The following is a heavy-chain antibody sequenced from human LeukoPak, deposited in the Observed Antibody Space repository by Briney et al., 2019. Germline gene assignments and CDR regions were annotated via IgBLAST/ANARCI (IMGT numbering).Heavy chain of an antibody. D-gene: IGHD6-6*01. V-gene: IGHV4-59*01. Sequence: PSETLSLTCTVSGGSISSYYWSWIRQPPGKGLEWIGYIYYSGSTNYNPSLKSRVTISVDTSKNQFSLKLSSVTAADTAVYYCARAMKSIAARRYFDYWGQGTLVTVSS. CDR1: GGSISSYY. CDR3: ARAMKSIAARRYFDY. J-gene: IGHJ4*02. CDR2: IYYSGST.